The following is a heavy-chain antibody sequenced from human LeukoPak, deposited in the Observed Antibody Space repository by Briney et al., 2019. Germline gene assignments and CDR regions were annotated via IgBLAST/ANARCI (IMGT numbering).Heavy chain of an antibody. CDR2: IYPGDSDT. J-gene: IGHJ4*02. V-gene: IGHV5-51*01. D-gene: IGHD3-3*01. CDR3: ARHYAIYDFWSGYHLDY. Sequence: GESLKISCKGSGYSFTSYWIGWVRQMPGKGLEWMGIIYPGDSDTRYSPSFQGQVTISADKSISTAYLQWSSLKASDTAMYYCARHYAIYDFWSGYHLDYWGQGTLVTVSS. CDR1: GYSFTSYW.